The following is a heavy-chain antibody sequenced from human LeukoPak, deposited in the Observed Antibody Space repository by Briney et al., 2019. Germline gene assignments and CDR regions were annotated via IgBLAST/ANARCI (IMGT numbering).Heavy chain of an antibody. V-gene: IGHV3-21*01. Sequence: GGSLRLSCAASIFTFSSYSMNWVRQAPGKGLEWVSSISSSSSYIYYADSVKGRFTISRDNAKNSLYLQMNSLRAEDTAVYYCPREYYYGSGSYYAGYWGQGTMVTVSS. CDR3: PREYYYGSGSYYAGY. J-gene: IGHJ3*01. D-gene: IGHD3-10*01. CDR1: IFTFSSYS. CDR2: ISSSSSYI.